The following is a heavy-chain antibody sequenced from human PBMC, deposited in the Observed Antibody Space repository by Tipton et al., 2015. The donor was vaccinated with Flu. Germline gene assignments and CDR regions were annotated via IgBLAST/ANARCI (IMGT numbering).Heavy chain of an antibody. D-gene: IGHD6-6*01. CDR2: INHSGST. CDR1: GGSFSGYY. Sequence: TLSLTCAVYGGSFSGYYWSWIRQPPGKGLEWIGEINHSGSTNYNPSLKSRVTISVDTSKNQFSLKLSSVTAADTAVYYCARGLYSSSPQSPFDYWGQGTLVPVSS. V-gene: IGHV4-34*01. J-gene: IGHJ4*02. CDR3: ARGLYSSSPQSPFDY.